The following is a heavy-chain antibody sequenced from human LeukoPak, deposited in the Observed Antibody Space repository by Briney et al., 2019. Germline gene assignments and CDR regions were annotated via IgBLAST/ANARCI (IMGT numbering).Heavy chain of an antibody. V-gene: IGHV4-39*01. CDR2: IYYSGST. CDR1: GGSISSSSYY. Sequence: SETLSLTCTVSGGSISSSSYYWGWIRQPPGKGLGWLGCIYYSGSTYYTPSLKSRVTISVDTSKNQFSLKLSSVTAADTAVYYCARLTSQPAYSDFWGQGTLVTVSS. CDR3: ARLTSQPAYSDF. D-gene: IGHD1-14*01. J-gene: IGHJ4*02.